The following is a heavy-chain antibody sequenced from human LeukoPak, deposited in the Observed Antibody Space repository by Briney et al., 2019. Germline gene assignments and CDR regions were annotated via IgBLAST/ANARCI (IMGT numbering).Heavy chain of an antibody. V-gene: IGHV5-51*01. CDR2: ISPGDSDA. CDR3: ARRYCSSISCNPYFFDY. CDR1: GYTFTTFW. Sequence: PGESLKISCRGSGYTFTTFWIGWVRQMPGKGLEWMGIISPGDSDARYSPSLQGQVTISADKSISTAYLRWSSLKASDTAIYYCARRYCSSISCNPYFFDYWGQGTQVTVSS. J-gene: IGHJ4*02. D-gene: IGHD2-2*01.